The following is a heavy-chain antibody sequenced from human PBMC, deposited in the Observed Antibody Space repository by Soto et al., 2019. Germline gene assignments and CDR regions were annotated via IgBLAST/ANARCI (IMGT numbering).Heavy chain of an antibody. CDR3: ARDYCSGTTCYEFDY. CDR1: GGSISSSNW. D-gene: IGHD2-2*01. CDR2: IYHSGST. Sequence: SETLSLTCAVSGGSISSSNWWSWVRQPPGKGLEWIGEIYHSGSTNYNPSFQGQVTISADKSINTAYLQWSSLKASDTAMYYCARDYCSGTTCYEFDYWGQGTQVTVSS. J-gene: IGHJ4*02. V-gene: IGHV4-4*02.